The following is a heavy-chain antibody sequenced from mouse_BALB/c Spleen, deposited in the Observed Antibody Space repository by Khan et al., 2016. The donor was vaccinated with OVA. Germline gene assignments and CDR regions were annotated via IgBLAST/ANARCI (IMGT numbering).Heavy chain of an antibody. D-gene: IGHD3-3*01. J-gene: IGHJ2*01. V-gene: IGHV5-6-3*01. CDR3: ARRARTIN. Sequence: EVALVESGGGLVQPGGSLKLSCAASGFTFSSYGMSWVRQTPDKRLELVATINSNGGSTYYPDSVKGRFTLSRENAKNTLYMQMSSLKSEDTAMDYCARRARTINWGQGTTLTVSS. CDR1: GFTFSSYG. CDR2: INSNGGST.